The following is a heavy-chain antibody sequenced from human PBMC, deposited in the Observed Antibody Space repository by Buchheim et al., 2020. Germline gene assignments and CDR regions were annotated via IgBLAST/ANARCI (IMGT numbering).Heavy chain of an antibody. D-gene: IGHD6-13*01. V-gene: IGHV4-59*01. Sequence: QVQLQESGPGLVKPSETLSLTCTVSGGSISSYYWSWIRQPPGKGLEWIGYIYYSGSTNYNPSLKSRVTISVDTSKNQFSLKLSSVTAADTAVYYCARLGQQLDIDYWGQGTL. J-gene: IGHJ4*02. CDR3: ARLGQQLDIDY. CDR1: GGSISSYY. CDR2: IYYSGST.